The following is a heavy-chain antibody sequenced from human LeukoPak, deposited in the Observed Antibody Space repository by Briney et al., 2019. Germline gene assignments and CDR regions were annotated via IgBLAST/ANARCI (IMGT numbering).Heavy chain of an antibody. CDR2: IWYDGSNK. CDR1: GFTFSSYG. CDR3: ARDRRSSSWYLDY. J-gene: IGHJ4*02. V-gene: IGHV3-33*01. D-gene: IGHD6-13*01. Sequence: GGSLRLSCAASGFTFSSYGMHWVRQAPGKGLEWVAVIWYDGSNKYYADSVKGRFTISRDNSKNTLYLQMNSLRAEDTAVYYCARDRRSSSWYLDYWGQGTLVTVSS.